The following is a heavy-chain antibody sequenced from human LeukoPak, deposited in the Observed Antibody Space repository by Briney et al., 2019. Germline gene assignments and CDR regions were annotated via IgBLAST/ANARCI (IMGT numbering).Heavy chain of an antibody. CDR3: ARGLNYYDSSGYYESPYAFDI. V-gene: IGHV1-8*03. J-gene: IGHJ3*02. CDR1: GYTFTSYD. CDR2: MNHNRGNT. D-gene: IGHD3-22*01. Sequence: GASVKVSCKASGYTFTSYDINWVRQATGQGLEWMGWMNHNRGNTGYAQKFQGRVTITRNTSISTAHMELSSLRSEDTAVYYCARGLNYYDSSGYYESPYAFDIWGQGTMVTVSS.